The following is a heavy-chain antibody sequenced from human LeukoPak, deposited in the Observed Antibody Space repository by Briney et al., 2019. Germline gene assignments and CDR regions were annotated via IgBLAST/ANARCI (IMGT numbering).Heavy chain of an antibody. Sequence: SETLSLTCTVSGGSISSYFWSWIRQPAGKGLEWIGRIYTSGSTNYNPSLESRVTMSVDTSKNQFSLKLSSVTAADTAVYYCARGGSYSSSFNYYYYMDVWGKGTMVTVSS. CDR3: ARGGSYSSSFNYYYYMDV. D-gene: IGHD6-6*01. CDR2: IYTSGST. V-gene: IGHV4-4*07. CDR1: GGSISSYF. J-gene: IGHJ6*03.